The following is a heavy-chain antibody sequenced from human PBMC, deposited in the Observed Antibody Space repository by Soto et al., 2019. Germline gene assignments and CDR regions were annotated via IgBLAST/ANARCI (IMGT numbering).Heavy chain of an antibody. CDR1: GFTFSTYT. D-gene: IGHD4-17*01. J-gene: IGHJ4*02. V-gene: IGHV3-23*01. Sequence: EVQLLESGGGLVQPGGSLRLSCAASGFTFSTYTMAWVRQAPGRGPEWVSGVGQDGTPYYADSVKGRFTVSRDNSRTLGYLEMVALRGEDTAVYYCAKDMRPDGVWDFGHWGQGTLVTVSS. CDR2: VGQDGTP. CDR3: AKDMRPDGVWDFGH.